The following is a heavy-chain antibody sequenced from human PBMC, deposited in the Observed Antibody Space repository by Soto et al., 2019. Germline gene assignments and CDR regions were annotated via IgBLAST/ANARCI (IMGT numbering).Heavy chain of an antibody. D-gene: IGHD2-15*01. V-gene: IGHV4-34*01. J-gene: IGHJ4*02. CDR3: ARARGARYFDY. Sequence: SETLSLTCTVSGGSISSYYWSWIRQSPGKRLEWIGEVNHSGNTNYSPSLKSRVTISIDTSKNHFSLRLSSVTAADTAVYYCARARGARYFDYWGQGTLVTVSS. CDR1: GGSISSYY. CDR2: VNHSGNT.